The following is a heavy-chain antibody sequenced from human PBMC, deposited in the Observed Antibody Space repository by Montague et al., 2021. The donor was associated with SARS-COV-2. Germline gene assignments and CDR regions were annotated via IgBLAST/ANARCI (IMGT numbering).Heavy chain of an antibody. J-gene: IGHJ3*02. CDR2: IYYSGST. V-gene: IGHV4-39*01. Sequence: SETLSLTCTVSGGSISSSSYYWGWIRQPPGKGLEGIGSIYYSGSTYYNPSLKSRVTISVDTSKNQFSLKLSSVTAADTAVYYCARFSTSYYYDSKAAPATPDAFDIWGQGTMVTVSS. CDR1: GGSISSSSYY. CDR3: ARFSTSYYYDSKAAPATPDAFDI. D-gene: IGHD3-22*01.